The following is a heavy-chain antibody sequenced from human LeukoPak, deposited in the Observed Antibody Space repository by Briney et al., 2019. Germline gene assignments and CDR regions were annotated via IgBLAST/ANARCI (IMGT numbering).Heavy chain of an antibody. J-gene: IGHJ6*03. CDR2: ISPSSHYI. D-gene: IGHD5-18*01. V-gene: IGHV3-21*04. CDR1: GFTFSNYS. CDR3: ARDRHTAMVYYYYYMDV. Sequence: GSLRLSCAGSGFTFSNYSINWVRQAPGKGLEWVSSISPSSHYIYYADSVGGRFTIPRDNARNSLYLQMNSLRDEDTAVYYCARDRHTAMVYYYYYMDVWGTGTTVTVSS.